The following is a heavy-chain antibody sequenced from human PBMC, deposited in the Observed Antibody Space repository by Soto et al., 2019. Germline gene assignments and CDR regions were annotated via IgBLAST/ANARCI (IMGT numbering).Heavy chain of an antibody. CDR2: IKNKANSYTT. J-gene: IGHJ4*02. Sequence: EVQLVESGGGLVQPGGSLRLSCAASGFTFSAHYMDWVRQAPGKGLEWVGRIKNKANSYTTEYAASVEGRVTISREDSQNSLYLQMNSLKTEETAVYYCARVSLVGPSGGRYFDYWGQGSQVAVSS. V-gene: IGHV3-72*01. CDR1: GFTFSAHY. D-gene: IGHD1-26*01. CDR3: ARVSLVGPSGGRYFDY.